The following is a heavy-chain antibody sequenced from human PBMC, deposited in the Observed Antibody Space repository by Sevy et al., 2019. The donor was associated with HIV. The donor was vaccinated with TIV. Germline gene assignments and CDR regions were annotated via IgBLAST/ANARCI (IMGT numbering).Heavy chain of an antibody. V-gene: IGHV3-7*01. CDR2: IKQDGSEK. J-gene: IGHJ4*02. D-gene: IGHD3-22*01. Sequence: GGSLRLSCAASGFTFRRYWMRWVRQAPGKGLEWVANIKQDGSEKYYVDSVKGRFTMSRDNAKNSLYLQMNSLRAEDTAVYYCTKMKDDSSGFHLDYWGQGTLITVSS. CDR3: TKMKDDSSGFHLDY. CDR1: GFTFRRYW.